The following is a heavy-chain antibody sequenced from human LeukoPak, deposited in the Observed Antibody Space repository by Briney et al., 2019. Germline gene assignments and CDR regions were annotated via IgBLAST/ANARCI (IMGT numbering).Heavy chain of an antibody. CDR2: IYYSGRT. D-gene: IGHD6-19*01. Sequence: SETLSLTCTVSGGSISSSVCYWGWIRQSPGKGLEWIGIIYYSGRTYYNPSLKSRVTISVDTSKNQFSLKLSSVTAADTAVYYCARQSGWSEPFDYWGQGTLVTVSS. V-gene: IGHV4-39*01. J-gene: IGHJ4*02. CDR1: GGSISSSVCY. CDR3: ARQSGWSEPFDY.